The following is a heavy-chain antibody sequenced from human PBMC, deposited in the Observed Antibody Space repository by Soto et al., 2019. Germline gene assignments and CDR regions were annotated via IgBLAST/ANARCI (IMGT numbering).Heavy chain of an antibody. D-gene: IGHD3-9*01. CDR3: ARALILTGYYIHDAFDI. V-gene: IGHV4-59*01. CDR1: GGSISSYY. Sequence: QVQLQESGPGLVKPSETLSLTCTVSGGSISSYYWSWIRQPPGKGLEWIGYIDYSGSTNYNPSLKSRVTISEDTSKNQFSLKLSSVTAADTAVYYCARALILTGYYIHDAFDIWGQGTMVTVSS. J-gene: IGHJ3*02. CDR2: IDYSGST.